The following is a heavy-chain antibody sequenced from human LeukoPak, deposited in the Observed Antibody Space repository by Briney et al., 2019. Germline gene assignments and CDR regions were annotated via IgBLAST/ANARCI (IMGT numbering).Heavy chain of an antibody. J-gene: IGHJ3*02. D-gene: IGHD6-19*01. Sequence: PGRSLRLSCAASGFTFSSYGMHWVRQAPGKGLEWVSSISSSSSYIYYADSVKGRFTISRDNAKNSLYLQMNSLRAEDTAVYYCARVVAVAGRAFDMWGQGTMVTVSS. CDR2: ISSSSSYI. CDR3: ARVVAVAGRAFDM. V-gene: IGHV3-21*01. CDR1: GFTFSSYG.